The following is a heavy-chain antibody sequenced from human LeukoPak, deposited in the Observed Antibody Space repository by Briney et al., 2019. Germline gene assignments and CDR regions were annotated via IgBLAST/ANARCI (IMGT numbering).Heavy chain of an antibody. CDR3: ARDLKKYGGNSLDY. J-gene: IGHJ4*02. V-gene: IGHV3-33*01. CDR1: GFTFSSYG. CDR2: IWSDGSNE. D-gene: IGHD4-23*01. Sequence: PGGSLRLSCAASGFTFSSYGMHWVRQAPGKGLEWVAVIWSDGSNEYYADSVKGRFTISRDNSKNTLYLQMNSLRAEDTAVYYCARDLKKYGGNSLDYWGQGTLVTVSS.